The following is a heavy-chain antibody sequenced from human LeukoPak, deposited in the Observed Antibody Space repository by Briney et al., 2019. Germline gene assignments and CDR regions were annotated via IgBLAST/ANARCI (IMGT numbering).Heavy chain of an antibody. Sequence: GASVKVSCKASGYTFTGYYMHWVRQAPGQGFEWMGWINPNSGGTNYAQKFQGRVTMTRDTSISTAYMELSRLRSDDTAVYYCASEMLGNSSSWTSLDYWGQGTLVTVSS. J-gene: IGHJ4*02. CDR1: GYTFTGYY. V-gene: IGHV1-2*02. CDR3: ASEMLGNSSSWTSLDY. CDR2: INPNSGGT. D-gene: IGHD6-13*01.